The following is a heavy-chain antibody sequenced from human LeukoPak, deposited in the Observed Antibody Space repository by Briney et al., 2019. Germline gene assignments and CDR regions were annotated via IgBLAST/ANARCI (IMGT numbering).Heavy chain of an antibody. Sequence: GGSLRLSCAASGFTFSNYAMSWVRQAPGEGLEWVSAISGSGGSTFYVDSVKGRFTISRDNGKNTLYLQMNSLRAEDTAVYYCARGSTYYDSSGQVPFDYWGQGTLVTVSS. CDR3: ARGSTYYDSSGQVPFDY. D-gene: IGHD3-22*01. CDR1: GFTFSNYA. J-gene: IGHJ4*02. V-gene: IGHV3-23*01. CDR2: ISGSGGST.